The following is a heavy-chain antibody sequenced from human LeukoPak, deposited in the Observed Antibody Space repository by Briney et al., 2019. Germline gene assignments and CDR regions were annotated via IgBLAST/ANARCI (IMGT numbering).Heavy chain of an antibody. D-gene: IGHD6-6*01. CDR3: SRQRSTSTYYFGLDV. J-gene: IGHJ6*02. Sequence: SQTLSLTCAISGDTVSSNTAAWNWIRQSPSRCLEWLGRTYYRSKWNTDYAASVQNRITINPDTSTNQFSLQLKSATPEDTAVYYCSRQRSTSTYYFGLDVWGQGTTVTVSS. V-gene: IGHV6-1*01. CDR2: TYYRSKWNT. CDR1: GDTVSSNTAA.